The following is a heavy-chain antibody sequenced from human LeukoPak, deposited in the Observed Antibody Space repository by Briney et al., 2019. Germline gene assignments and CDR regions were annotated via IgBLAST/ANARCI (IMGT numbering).Heavy chain of an antibody. V-gene: IGHV4-38-2*02. CDR2: IYHSGST. CDR3: GSPPARLGGSAP. J-gene: IGHJ5*02. D-gene: IGHD6-6*01. CDR1: GYSISSGSY. Sequence: SETLSLTCTVSGYSISSGSYWGWIRQPPGKGLEWVGSIYHSGSTYHNPSLKSRVTISVDTSKNQFSLKLRSVTAADTAVYYCGSPPARLGGSAPGGREPLVPVSP.